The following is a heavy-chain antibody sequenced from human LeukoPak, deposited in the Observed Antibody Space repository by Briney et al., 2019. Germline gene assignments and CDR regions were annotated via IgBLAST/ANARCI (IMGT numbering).Heavy chain of an antibody. CDR3: AREVQAYDSSGYYLDY. CDR1: GFTFSDYY. J-gene: IGHJ4*02. CDR2: ISSSGSTI. D-gene: IGHD3-22*01. Sequence: GGSLRLSCAASGFTFSDYYMSWIRQAPGKGLEWVSYISSSGSTIYYADSVKGRFTISRDNAKNSLYLQMNSLRAEDTAVYYFAREVQAYDSSGYYLDYWGQGTLVTVSS. V-gene: IGHV3-11*01.